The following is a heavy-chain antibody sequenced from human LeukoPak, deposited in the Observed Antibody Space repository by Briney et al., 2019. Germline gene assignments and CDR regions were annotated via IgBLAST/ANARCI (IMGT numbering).Heavy chain of an antibody. CDR2: IYYSGST. D-gene: IGHD3-10*01. J-gene: IGHJ6*02. V-gene: IGHV4-31*03. CDR3: ARDRGVGSGSYYYYYYGMDV. CDR1: GGSRSSGGYY. Sequence: SQTLTLTCTVSGGSRSSGGYYWSWMRQHPGKGLEWVEYIYYSGSTYYNPSLKNRVTISVDTSKNQFSLKLSSVTAADTAVYYCARDRGVGSGSYYYYYYGMDVWGQGTTVTVSS.